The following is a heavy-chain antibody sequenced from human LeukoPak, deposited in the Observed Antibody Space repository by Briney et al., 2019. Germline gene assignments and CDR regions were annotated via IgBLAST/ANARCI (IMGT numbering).Heavy chain of an antibody. J-gene: IGHJ4*02. D-gene: IGHD6-13*01. CDR2: ISSSSSYI. CDR1: GFTFSSYS. V-gene: IGHV3-21*01. Sequence: PGGSLRLSCAASGFTFSSYSMNWVRQAPGKGLEWVSSISSSSSYIYYADSVKGRFTISRDNAKNSLYLQMNSLRAEDTAVYYCARVCIAAAGTGSLDYWGQGTLVTVSS. CDR3: ARVCIAAAGTGSLDY.